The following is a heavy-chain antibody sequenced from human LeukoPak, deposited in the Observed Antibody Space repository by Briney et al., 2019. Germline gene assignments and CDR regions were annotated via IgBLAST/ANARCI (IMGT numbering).Heavy chain of an antibody. CDR2: ITDSGINT. CDR3: AKGTLGSCSGASCYPLDY. D-gene: IGHD2-15*01. Sequence: GGSLRLSCAASGFTFSSYAMAWVRQAPVKGLEWVSVITDSGINTYYTDSVKGRFTISRDNSKNTLCLQMNSLRAEDTAVYYCAKGTLGSCSGASCYPLDYWGQGTLVTVSS. V-gene: IGHV3-23*01. J-gene: IGHJ4*02. CDR1: GFTFSSYA.